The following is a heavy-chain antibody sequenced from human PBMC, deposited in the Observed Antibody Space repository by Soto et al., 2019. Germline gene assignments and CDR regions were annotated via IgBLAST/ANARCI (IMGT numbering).Heavy chain of an antibody. CDR3: AREVYYDFWSGFNTHPYSFDD. V-gene: IGHV3-30-3*01. CDR2: ISDDGSNT. CDR1: GFTFSKYT. Sequence: QVQLVESGGGVVQPGRSLRLSCAASGFTFSKYTMHWVRQAPGKGLEWVAAISDDGSNTYYADSVKGRFTISRDNSKNTLYLQMNSLSNEDTAVHYCAREVYYDFWSGFNTHPYSFDDWGQGTLVTVSS. D-gene: IGHD3-3*01. J-gene: IGHJ4*02.